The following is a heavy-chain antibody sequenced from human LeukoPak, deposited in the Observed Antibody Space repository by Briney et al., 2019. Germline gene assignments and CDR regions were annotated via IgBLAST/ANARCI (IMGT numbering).Heavy chain of an antibody. Sequence: GGSLRLSCAASGFTFSSYSINWVRQAPGKGLEWVSYISSSSSMIYYADSVKGRFTISRDNAKNSLYLQMNSLKAEDTGVYYCARGGYADEGLDYWGQGTLVTVSS. D-gene: IGHD5-18*01. CDR3: ARGGYADEGLDY. J-gene: IGHJ4*02. CDR1: GFTFSSYS. CDR2: ISSSSSMI. V-gene: IGHV3-48*01.